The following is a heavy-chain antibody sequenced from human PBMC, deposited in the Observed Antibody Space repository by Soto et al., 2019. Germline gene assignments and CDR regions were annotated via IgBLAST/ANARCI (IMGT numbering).Heavy chain of an antibody. CDR1: GGSFSGYY. CDR2: INHSGST. D-gene: IGHD1-26*01. J-gene: IGHJ4*02. CDR3: ARKRVWVAVDY. Sequence: QVQLQQWGAGLLKPSETLSLTCAVYGGSFSGYYWSWIRQPPGKGLEWIGEINHSGSTNYNPSLKSRVTISVDTSKNQFSLKLSSVTAADTAVCYCARKRVWVAVDYWGQGTLVTVSS. V-gene: IGHV4-34*01.